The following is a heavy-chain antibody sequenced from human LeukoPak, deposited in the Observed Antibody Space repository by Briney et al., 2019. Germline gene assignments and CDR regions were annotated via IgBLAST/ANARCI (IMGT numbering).Heavy chain of an antibody. CDR3: LRGDRRDY. Sequence: GGSLRLSCTASGFTFGDYAMSWFRQAPGKGLEWVSSISSSSSYIYYADSVKGRFIISRDNAKDSLYLQMNSLRVEDTAVYYCLRGDRRDYWGQGTLVTVSS. V-gene: IGHV3-21*06. CDR1: GFTFGDYA. CDR2: ISSSSSYI. J-gene: IGHJ4*02.